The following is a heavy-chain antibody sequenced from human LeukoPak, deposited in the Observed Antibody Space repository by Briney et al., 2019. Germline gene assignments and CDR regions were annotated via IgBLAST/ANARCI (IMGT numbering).Heavy chain of an antibody. CDR3: ARDGEYCSGGSCYSEGYYYYYYMDV. CDR2: ISYDGSNK. Sequence: GGSLRLSCAASGFTFSSYAMHWVRQAPGKGLEWVAVISYDGSNKYYADSVKGRFTISRDNSKNTLYLQMNSLRAEDTAVYYCARDGEYCSGGSCYSEGYYYYYYMDVWGKGTTVTVSS. CDR1: GFTFSSYA. V-gene: IGHV3-30-3*01. D-gene: IGHD2-15*01. J-gene: IGHJ6*03.